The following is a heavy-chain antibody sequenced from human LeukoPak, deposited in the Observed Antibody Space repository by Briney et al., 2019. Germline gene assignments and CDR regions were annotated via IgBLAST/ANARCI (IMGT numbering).Heavy chain of an antibody. CDR2: IYQSGST. J-gene: IGHJ4*02. D-gene: IGHD4-23*01. V-gene: IGHV4-30-2*01. CDR3: ARGGGNPSFRFDY. CDR1: GGSISSGTYS. Sequence: SETLSPTCAVSGGSISSGTYSWSWIRQPPGKGLEWIGYIYQSGSTYYNPSLKSRVTISIDRSKNQFSLKLSSVTAADTAVYYCARGGGNPSFRFDYWGQGTLVTVSS.